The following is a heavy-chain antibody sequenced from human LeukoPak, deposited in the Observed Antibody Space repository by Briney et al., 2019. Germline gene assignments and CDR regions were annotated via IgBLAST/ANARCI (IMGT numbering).Heavy chain of an antibody. CDR3: ARGVADSGGYYGEDF. CDR2: LYYSEST. CDR1: GYSISSGYD. J-gene: IGHJ4*02. D-gene: IGHD3-22*01. V-gene: IGHV4-38-2*02. Sequence: PSETLSLTCIVSGYSISSGYDWAWIRQPPGKGLEWIGSLYYSESTYSNPSLKCRVTISADTSKNQFSLKLSSVTAADTAVYYCARGVADSGGYYGEDFWGQGTLVTVSS.